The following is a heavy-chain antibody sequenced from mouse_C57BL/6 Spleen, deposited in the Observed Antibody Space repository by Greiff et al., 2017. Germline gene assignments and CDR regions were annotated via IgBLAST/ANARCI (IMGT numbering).Heavy chain of an antibody. CDR3: AREGDGYDFDD. V-gene: IGHV1-61*01. J-gene: IGHJ2*01. Sequence: QVQLQQPGAELVRPGSSVKLSCKASGYTFTSYWMDWVKQRPGQGLEWIGNIYPSDSETHYNQKFKDKATLTVDKSSSTAYMQHSSLTSEDSAVYYCAREGDGYDFDDWGQGTTLTVSS. CDR1: GYTFTSYW. CDR2: IYPSDSET. D-gene: IGHD2-2*01.